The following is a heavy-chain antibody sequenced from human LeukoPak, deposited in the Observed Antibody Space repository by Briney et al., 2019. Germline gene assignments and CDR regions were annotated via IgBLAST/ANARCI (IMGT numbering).Heavy chain of an antibody. D-gene: IGHD2-15*01. J-gene: IGHJ4*02. CDR1: GGSIRSPTYY. V-gene: IGHV4-39*01. CDR3: ARGRVARAPFFDY. CDR2: MYYSGTT. Sequence: SETLSLTCSVSGGSIRSPTYYWGWIRQPPGKGLEWIGSMYYSGTTYYNPSLKSRVTTSLDTSKNQFSLKLSSVTAADTAVYYCARGRVARAPFFDYWGQGTLVSVSS.